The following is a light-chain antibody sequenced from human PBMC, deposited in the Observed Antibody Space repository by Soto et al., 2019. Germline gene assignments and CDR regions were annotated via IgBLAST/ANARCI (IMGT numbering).Light chain of an antibody. J-gene: IGKJ2*01. CDR3: QQSYSSPPT. V-gene: IGKV1-39*01. CDR1: QSISNY. CDR2: AAS. Sequence: DIQMTQSPSSLSASVGDRVPIPCRASQSISNYLNWYQHKPGKAPNLLIYAASTLQSGVPSRFSGSRSGTDFTLTISHLQPEDFASYYCQQSYSSPPTFGQGTKLEIK.